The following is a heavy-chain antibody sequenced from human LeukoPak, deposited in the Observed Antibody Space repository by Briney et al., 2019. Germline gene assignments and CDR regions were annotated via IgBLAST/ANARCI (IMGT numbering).Heavy chain of an antibody. CDR3: ARDSLYSSSWLGYYYGMDV. J-gene: IGHJ6*02. D-gene: IGHD6-13*01. V-gene: IGHV1-18*01. CDR2: ISAYNGNT. Sequence: GASVKVSCKASGYTFTSYGISWVRQAPGQGLEWMGWISAYNGNTNYAQKLQGRVTMTTDTSTSTAYVELRSLRSDDTAVYYCARDSLYSSSWLGYYYGMDVWGQGTTVTVSS. CDR1: GYTFTSYG.